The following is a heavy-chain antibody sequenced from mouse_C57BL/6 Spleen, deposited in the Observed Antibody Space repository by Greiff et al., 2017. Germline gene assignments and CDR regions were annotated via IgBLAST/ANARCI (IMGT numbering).Heavy chain of an antibody. J-gene: IGHJ4*01. CDR1: GFTFSDYG. Sequence: EVQVVESGGGLVKPGGSLKLSCAASGFTFSDYGMQWVRQAPEKGLEWVAYISSGSSTIYYADTVKGRFTISRDNAKNTLFRQMTRLRSEDTAMYYCARKYLYAMDYWGQGTSGTVSS. CDR3: ARKYLYAMDY. D-gene: IGHD5-1*01. CDR2: ISSGSSTI. V-gene: IGHV5-17*01.